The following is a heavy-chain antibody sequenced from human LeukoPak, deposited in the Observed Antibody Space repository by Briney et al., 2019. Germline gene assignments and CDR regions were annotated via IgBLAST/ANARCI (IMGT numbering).Heavy chain of an antibody. D-gene: IGHD3/OR15-3a*01. J-gene: IGHJ4*02. CDR2: IDWDDDK. Sequence: SGPTLVNPTQTLTLTCTFSGFSLSTRGMCVSWIRQPPGKALEWLARIDWDDDKYYSTSLKTRLTISKDTSKNQVVLTMTNMDPVDKATYYCARIRDYSMILDYWGQGTLVTVSS. CDR1: GFSLSTRGMC. CDR3: ARIRDYSMILDY. V-gene: IGHV2-70*11.